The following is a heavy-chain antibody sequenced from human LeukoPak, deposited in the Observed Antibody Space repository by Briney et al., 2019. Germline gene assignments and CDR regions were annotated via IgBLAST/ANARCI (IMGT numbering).Heavy chain of an antibody. CDR2: INPNSGGT. D-gene: IGHD3-16*02. V-gene: IGHV1-2*02. Sequence: ASVKVSRKASGYTFTGYYMHWVRQAPGQGLEWMGWINPNSGGTNYAQKFQGRVTMTRDTSISTAYMELSRLRSDDTAVYYCARGVDYVWGSYRYTPPDYWGQGTLVTVSS. CDR3: ARGVDYVWGSYRYTPPDY. CDR1: GYTFTGYY. J-gene: IGHJ4*02.